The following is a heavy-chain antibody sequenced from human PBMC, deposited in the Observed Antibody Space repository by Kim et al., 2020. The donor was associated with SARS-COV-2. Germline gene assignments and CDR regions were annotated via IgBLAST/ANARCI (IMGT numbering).Heavy chain of an antibody. CDR2: IYYSGIT. D-gene: IGHD1-1*01. V-gene: IGHV4-30-4*01. CDR1: GDSISNGDYY. Sequence: SETLSLTCTVSGDSISNGDYYWTWIRQPPGKGLEWIGYIYYSGITYYNPSLKSRVTISIDTSNNQFSLNLSSVTAADTAVYYCARGAGSPSYNKFDYWGQGTLVIVSS. J-gene: IGHJ4*02. CDR3: ARGAGSPSYNKFDY.